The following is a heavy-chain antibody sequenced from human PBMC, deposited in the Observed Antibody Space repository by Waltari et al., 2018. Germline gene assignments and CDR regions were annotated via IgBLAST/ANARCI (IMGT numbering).Heavy chain of an antibody. V-gene: IGHV3-23*01. D-gene: IGHD3-10*01. CDR1: GFTFSIYA. J-gene: IGHJ1*01. CDR2: ISDSGVVR. Sequence: EVQLLESGGGLAPPGGSLRLSCVASGFTFSIYALSWVRQASGKGLGWVAGISDSGVVRNYADSVKGRLTVSRDNSINTVFLQINSLTAEDTAIYYCARHLYGIDYLELDTWGRGTLVAVSS. CDR3: ARHLYGIDYLELDT.